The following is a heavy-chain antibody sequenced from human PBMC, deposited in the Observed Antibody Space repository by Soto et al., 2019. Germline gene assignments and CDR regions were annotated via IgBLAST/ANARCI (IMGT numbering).Heavy chain of an antibody. J-gene: IGHJ6*02. CDR2: INTSGGST. V-gene: IGHV1-46*01. CDR1: GYTFTGYY. D-gene: IGHD3-22*01. CDR3: ARDGRVGVHSSVYYSLPHYGMDV. Sequence: QVQLVQSGAEVKKPGASVKVSCKASGYTFTGYYMHWVRQAPGQGLEWMGIINTSGGSTSYAQKFLARVTMTRDTSSSTLYMELSSLRSEDTAVYYCARDGRVGVHSSVYYSLPHYGMDVWGQGTTVTVSS.